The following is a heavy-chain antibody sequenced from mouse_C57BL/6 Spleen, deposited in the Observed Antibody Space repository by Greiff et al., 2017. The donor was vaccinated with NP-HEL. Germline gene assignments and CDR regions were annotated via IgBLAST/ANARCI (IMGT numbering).Heavy chain of an antibody. J-gene: IGHJ3*01. CDR2: INPSTGGT. CDR3: ARVYYDDDGVAY. V-gene: IGHV1-42*01. D-gene: IGHD2-4*01. CDR1: GYSFTGYY. Sequence: EVQLQQSGPELVKPGASVKISCKASGYSFTGYYMNWVKQSPEKSLEWIGEINPSTGGTTYNQKFKAKATLTVDKSSSTAYMQLKSLTSEDSAVYYCARVYYDDDGVAYWGQGTLVTVSA.